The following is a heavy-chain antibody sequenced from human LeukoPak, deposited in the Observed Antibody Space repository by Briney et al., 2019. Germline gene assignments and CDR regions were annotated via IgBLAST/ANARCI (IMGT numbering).Heavy chain of an antibody. CDR1: GFTFSNYG. V-gene: IGHV3-33*01. CDR2: IWFDGIRK. CDR3: ARDLEDSSPFGAFDM. D-gene: IGHD3-22*01. J-gene: IGHJ3*02. Sequence: PGGSLRLSCAASGFTFSNYGMHWVRQVPGKGLEWVAAIWFDGIRKYSADSVKGRLTISRDNSKNTLYLQMNSLRAEDTAVYYCARDLEDSSPFGAFDMWGQGTMVTVSS.